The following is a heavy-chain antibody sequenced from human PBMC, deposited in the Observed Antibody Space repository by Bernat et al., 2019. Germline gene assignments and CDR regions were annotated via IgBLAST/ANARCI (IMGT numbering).Heavy chain of an antibody. V-gene: IGHV3-74*01. D-gene: IGHD3-10*01. CDR2: INSDGSST. Sequence: EVQLVESGGGLVQPGGSLRLSCAASGFTFSSYWMHWVRQAPGKGLVWVSRINSDGSSTSYADSVKGRFTISRDNAKNTLYLQMNSLRAEDTAVYYCARDLRSYGSGSDDAFDIWGQGTMVTVSS. CDR3: ARDLRSYGSGSDDAFDI. CDR1: GFTFSSYW. J-gene: IGHJ3*02.